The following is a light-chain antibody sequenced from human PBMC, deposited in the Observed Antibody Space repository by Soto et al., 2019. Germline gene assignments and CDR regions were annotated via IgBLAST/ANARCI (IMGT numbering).Light chain of an antibody. CDR1: QSGSSN. J-gene: IGKJ5*01. Sequence: EIVMTQSPVTLSVSTGERATLSCRASQSGSSNLAWYQHKPGQAPRLLIYGASSRPTGIPARFSGSGSGTEFTLTISSLQSEDFAVYDCQQYNNWPPWTFGQGTRLEIK. CDR3: QQYNNWPPWT. V-gene: IGKV3D-15*01. CDR2: GAS.